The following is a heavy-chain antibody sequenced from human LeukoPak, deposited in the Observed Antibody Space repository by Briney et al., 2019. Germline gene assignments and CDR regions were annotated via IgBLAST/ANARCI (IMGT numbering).Heavy chain of an antibody. V-gene: IGHV3-23*01. CDR2: ISGSGGST. D-gene: IGHD1-14*01. CDR1: GFTFSSYA. CDR3: ATDSESAEEACDI. Sequence: GGSLRLSCAASGFTFSSYAMSWVRQPPGKGLEWVSAISGSGGSTYYADSVKGRFTISRDNSKNTLYLQMNSLRAEDTAVYYCATDSESAEEACDIWAQGTMVTVSS. J-gene: IGHJ3*02.